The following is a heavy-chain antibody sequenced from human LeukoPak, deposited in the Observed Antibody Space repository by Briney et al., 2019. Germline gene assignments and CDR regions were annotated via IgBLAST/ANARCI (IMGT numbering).Heavy chain of an antibody. CDR3: ALTYYDSSGHTGYFQR. Sequence: SETLSLTCAVYGGSFSGYYWSWIRQPPGKGPEWIGEINHSGSTNYNPSLKSRVTISVDTSKNQFSLRLSSVTAADTAVYYCALTYYDSSGHTGYFQRWGQGTLVTVSS. CDR1: GGSFSGYY. V-gene: IGHV4-34*01. CDR2: INHSGST. D-gene: IGHD3-22*01. J-gene: IGHJ1*01.